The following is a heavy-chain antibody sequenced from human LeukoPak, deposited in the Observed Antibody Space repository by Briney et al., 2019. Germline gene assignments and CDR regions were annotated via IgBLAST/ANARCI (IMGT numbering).Heavy chain of an antibody. D-gene: IGHD3-22*01. V-gene: IGHV1-46*01. CDR2: INPSGGST. Sequence: ASVKVSCKASGYTFTSYYMHWVRQAPGQGLEWMGIINPSGGSTSYAQKFQGRVTMTRDTSTSTAYMELSSLRSEDTAVYYCANVPYYYDSSGSPGGFDIWGQGTMVTVSS. CDR1: GYTFTSYY. CDR3: ANVPYYYDSSGSPGGFDI. J-gene: IGHJ3*02.